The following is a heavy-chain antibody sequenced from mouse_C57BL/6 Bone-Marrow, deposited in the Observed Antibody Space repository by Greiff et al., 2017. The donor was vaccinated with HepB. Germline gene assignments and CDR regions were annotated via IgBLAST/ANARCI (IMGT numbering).Heavy chain of an antibody. CDR1: GFTFSSYG. V-gene: IGHV5-6*01. CDR3: ASCLIYYYGSSYRGDY. CDR2: ISSGGSYT. D-gene: IGHD1-1*01. Sequence: VQLKQYGGDLVKPGGSLKLSCAASGFTFSSYGMSWVRQTPDKRLEWVATISSGGSYTYYPDSVKGRFTISRDNAKNTLYLQMSSLKSEDTAMYYFASCLIYYYGSSYRGDYWGQGTSVTVSS. J-gene: IGHJ4*01.